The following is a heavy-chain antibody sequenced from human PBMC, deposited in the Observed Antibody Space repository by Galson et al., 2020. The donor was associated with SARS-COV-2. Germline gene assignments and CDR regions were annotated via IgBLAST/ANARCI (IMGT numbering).Heavy chain of an antibody. CDR3: ARDNHADY. V-gene: IGHV3-23*01. J-gene: IGHJ4*02. CDR2: ISDNGGDT. CDR1: GFTFSSHA. Sequence: GGSLRLSCAASGFTFSSHAMNWLRQAPGKGLEWVPLISDNGGDTQYADSVKGRFTISRDNSKNTLSLQMNSLRVEDTAVYYCARDNHADYWGQGTLVTVSS.